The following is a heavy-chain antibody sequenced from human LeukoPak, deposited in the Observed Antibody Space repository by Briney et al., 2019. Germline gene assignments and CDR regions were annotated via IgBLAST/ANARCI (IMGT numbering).Heavy chain of an antibody. V-gene: IGHV1-2*02. CDR2: INPNSGDT. CDR3: ARVLLMNDFWSGSDY. D-gene: IGHD3-3*01. CDR1: GYTFTGYY. Sequence: ASVKVSCKASGYTFTGYYIHWVRQAPGQGLEWMGWINPNSGDTKYAQKFQGRVTVTRDTSTTTAYMELSRLRSDDTAVYYCARVLLMNDFWSGSDYWGQGTLVTVSS. J-gene: IGHJ4*02.